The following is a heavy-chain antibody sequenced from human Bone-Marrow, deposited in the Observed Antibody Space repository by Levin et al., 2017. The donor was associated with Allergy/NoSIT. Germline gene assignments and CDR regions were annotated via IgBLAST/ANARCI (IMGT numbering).Heavy chain of an antibody. CDR3: TTRLHFTVTTVY. J-gene: IGHJ4*02. CDR2: IKSKTDGGTT. CDR1: GFTFSNAW. Sequence: GESLKISCAASGFTFSNAWMSWVRQAPGKGLEWVGRIKSKTDGGTTDYAAPVKGRFTISRDDSKNTLYLQMNSLKTEDTAVYYCTTRLHFTVTTVYWGQGTLVTVSS. V-gene: IGHV3-15*01. D-gene: IGHD4-17*01.